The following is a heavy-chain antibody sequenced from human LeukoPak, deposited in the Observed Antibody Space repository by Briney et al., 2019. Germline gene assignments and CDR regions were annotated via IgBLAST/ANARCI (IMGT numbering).Heavy chain of an antibody. J-gene: IGHJ4*02. V-gene: IGHV1-2*02. Sequence: GASVKVSCKASGYTFTGYYMHWVRQAPGQGLEWMGWINPNSGGTNCAQKFQGRVTMTRGTSISTAYMELSRLRSDDTAVYYCARGGTSIAAAGRWGQGALVTVSS. CDR1: GYTFTGYY. CDR2: INPNSGGT. CDR3: ARGGTSIAAAGR. D-gene: IGHD6-13*01.